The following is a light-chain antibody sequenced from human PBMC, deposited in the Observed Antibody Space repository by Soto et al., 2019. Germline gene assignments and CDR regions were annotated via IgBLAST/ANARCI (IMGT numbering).Light chain of an antibody. J-gene: IGLJ2*01. CDR1: NSDVGGYNY. V-gene: IGLV2-14*01. CDR2: EVT. Sequence: QSVLTQPASVSGSPGQSITISCTGTNSDVGGYNYVSWFQQHPGKAPKLMIYEVTNRPSGVSNRFSGSKSGNTASLTISGLQAEDEADYYCSSYTSISSHVVFGGGTKVTVL. CDR3: SSYTSISSHVV.